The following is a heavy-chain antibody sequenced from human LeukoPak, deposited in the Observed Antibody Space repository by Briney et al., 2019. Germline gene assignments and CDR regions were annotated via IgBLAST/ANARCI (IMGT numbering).Heavy chain of an antibody. Sequence: GASVKVSCKASGYTFTSYGISWVRQAPGQGLEWMGWISAYNGNTNYAQKLQGRVTMTTDTSTSTAYMELRSLRSDDTAVYYCARGSSSWLPDSPFDYWGQGTLVTVSS. CDR2: ISAYNGNT. CDR3: ARGSSSWLPDSPFDY. V-gene: IGHV1-18*01. J-gene: IGHJ4*02. D-gene: IGHD6-13*01. CDR1: GYTFTSYG.